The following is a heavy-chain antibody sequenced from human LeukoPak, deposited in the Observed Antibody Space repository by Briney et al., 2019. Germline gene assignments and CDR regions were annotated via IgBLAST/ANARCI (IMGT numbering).Heavy chain of an antibody. J-gene: IGHJ4*02. V-gene: IGHV4-39*07. CDR2: IYYSGST. CDR3: ARIYSDYIVY. CDR1: GGSISSSSYY. Sequence: PSETLSLTCTVSGGSISSSSYYWGWIRQPPGKGLEWIGSIYYSGSTYYNPSLKSRVTISVDTSKNQFSLKLNSVTAADTAMYYCARIYSDYIVYWGQGTRVTVSP. D-gene: IGHD4-11*01.